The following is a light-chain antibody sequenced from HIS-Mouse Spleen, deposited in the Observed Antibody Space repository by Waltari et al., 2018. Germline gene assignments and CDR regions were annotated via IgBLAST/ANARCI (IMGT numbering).Light chain of an antibody. CDR2: QDS. J-gene: IGLJ1*01. CDR3: QAWDSSTGV. Sequence: SYELTQPPSVSVSPGQTASITCSGAKSGDKYACWYQQKPGQSPVLVIYQDSKRPSGIPERFSGSNSGNTATLTISGTQAMDEADYYCQAWDSSTGVFGTGTKVTVL. V-gene: IGLV3-1*01. CDR1: KSGDKY.